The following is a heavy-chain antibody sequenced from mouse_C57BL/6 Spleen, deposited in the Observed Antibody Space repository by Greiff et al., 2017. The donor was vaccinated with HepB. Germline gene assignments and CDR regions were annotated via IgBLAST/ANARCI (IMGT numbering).Heavy chain of an antibody. CDR2: INPYNGDT. J-gene: IGHJ3*01. D-gene: IGHD1-1*01. Sequence: VHVKQSGPELVKPGDSVKISCKASGYSFTGYFMNWVMQSHGKSLEWIGRINPYNGDTFYNQKFKGKATLTVDKSSSTAHMELRSLTSEDSAVYYCASTDGPAWFAYWGQGTLVTVSA. CDR3: ASTDGPAWFAY. V-gene: IGHV1-20*01. CDR1: GYSFTGYF.